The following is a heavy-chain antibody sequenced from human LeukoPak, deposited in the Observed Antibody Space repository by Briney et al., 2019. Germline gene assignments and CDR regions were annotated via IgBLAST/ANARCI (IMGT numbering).Heavy chain of an antibody. CDR1: GGSISSYNYY. J-gene: IGHJ4*02. Sequence: PSETLSLTCTVSGGSISSYNYYWGWIRQPPGQGLEWIGSVYYTGSTYYNPSLMRRVTVSVVTSKNQFSLKLSSVTAADTAVYYCARDLTGVDYFDYWGQGTLVTVSS. CDR2: VYYTGST. V-gene: IGHV4-39*02. D-gene: IGHD3-9*01. CDR3: ARDLTGVDYFDY.